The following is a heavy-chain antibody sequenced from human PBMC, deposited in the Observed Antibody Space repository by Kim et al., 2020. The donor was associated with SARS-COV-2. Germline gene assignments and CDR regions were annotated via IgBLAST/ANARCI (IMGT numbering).Heavy chain of an antibody. Sequence: GGSLRLSCAASGFTFSSYGMHWVRQAPGKGLEWVAVIWYDGSNKYYADSVKGRFTISRDNSKNTLYLQMNSLRAEDTAVYYCARAAALDWYFDLWGRGTLVTVSS. V-gene: IGHV3-33*01. CDR2: IWYDGSNK. CDR1: GFTFSSYG. J-gene: IGHJ2*01. CDR3: ARAAALDWYFDL.